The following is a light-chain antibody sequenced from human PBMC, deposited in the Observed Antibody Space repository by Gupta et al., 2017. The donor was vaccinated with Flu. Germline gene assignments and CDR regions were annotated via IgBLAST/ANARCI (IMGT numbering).Light chain of an antibody. J-gene: IGKJ4*01. CDR3: QQYGSSPLT. V-gene: IGKV3-20*01. CDR2: GAS. CDR1: QTVSSSS. Sequence: EIVLTQSPGTLSLSPGERATLSCRASQTVSSSSLAWYQQKPGQAPRLLIYGASSRATGIPGTFSGSGSGTDFTLTISRLEPEDVAVYYCQQYGSSPLTFGGGTKVEIK.